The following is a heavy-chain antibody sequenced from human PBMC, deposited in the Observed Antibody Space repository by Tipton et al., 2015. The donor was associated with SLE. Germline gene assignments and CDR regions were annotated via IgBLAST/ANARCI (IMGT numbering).Heavy chain of an antibody. CDR2: IYTSGTT. CDR1: GDSLSISS. J-gene: IGHJ3*02. CDR3: ARAPIAARVSDAFDI. D-gene: IGHD6-6*01. Sequence: TLSLTCTVSGDSLSISSWSWIRQPAGTGLEWIGRIYTSGTTDYNPSLKSRLAMSVDTSRNHFSLKLNSMTAADAAVYYCARAPIAARVSDAFDIWGQGTVVTVSS. V-gene: IGHV4-4*07.